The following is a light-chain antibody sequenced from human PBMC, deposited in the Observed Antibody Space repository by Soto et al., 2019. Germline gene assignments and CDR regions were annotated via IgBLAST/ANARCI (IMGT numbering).Light chain of an antibody. CDR3: QQFGTSPPT. J-gene: IGKJ1*01. Sequence: EIVLTQSPGTLSLSPGERATLSCRASQSVPSGYLAWYQQRPGQAPRLLIYAASSRATGIPDRISGSGSGKDFSLTISRLDPEDFEVYYCQQFGTSPPTFGQGTKVEIK. CDR2: AAS. V-gene: IGKV3-20*01. CDR1: QSVPSGY.